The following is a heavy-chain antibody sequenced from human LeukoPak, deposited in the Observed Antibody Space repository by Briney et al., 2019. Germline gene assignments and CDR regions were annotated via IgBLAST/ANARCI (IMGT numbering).Heavy chain of an antibody. CDR2: ISSSSSYI. J-gene: IGHJ4*02. D-gene: IGHD5-24*01. Sequence: PGGSLRLSCAASGFTFSSYSMNRVRQAPGKGLEWVSSISSSSSYIYYADSVKGRFTISRDNAKNSLYLQMNSLRAEDTAVYYCARDKKDGYVFDYWGQGTLVTVSS. V-gene: IGHV3-21*01. CDR1: GFTFSSYS. CDR3: ARDKKDGYVFDY.